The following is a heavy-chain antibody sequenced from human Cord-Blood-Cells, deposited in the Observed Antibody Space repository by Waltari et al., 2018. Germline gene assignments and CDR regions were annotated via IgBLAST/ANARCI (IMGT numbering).Heavy chain of an antibody. J-gene: IGHJ4*02. CDR3: ARGVNYSNWDY. CDR2: INHSGST. D-gene: IGHD4-4*01. Sequence: QVQLQQWGAGLLKPSETLSLTCAVYGGSFSGYYWSWIRQPPGKGLEWIGEINHSGSTNYNPALKSRVTISVDTSKNQFSLKLSSVTAADTAVYYCARGVNYSNWDYWGQGTLVTVSS. V-gene: IGHV4-34*01. CDR1: GGSFSGYY.